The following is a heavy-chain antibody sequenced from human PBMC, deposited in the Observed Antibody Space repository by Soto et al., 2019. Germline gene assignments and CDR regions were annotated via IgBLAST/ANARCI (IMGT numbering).Heavy chain of an antibody. V-gene: IGHV4-30-2*01. CDR2: IYPSGST. CDR3: ARVPDR. J-gene: IGHJ5*02. Sequence: QLQLQESGSGLVKPSQTLSLTCAVSGGSISSGGYSWSWIRQPPGKGLEWSGYIYPSGSTSCNPSLKSRVTTPVDRSKTQFSLTLGSVTGADMAVYYCARVPDRWGQGTLVTVSS. CDR1: GGSISSGGYS. D-gene: IGHD2-2*01.